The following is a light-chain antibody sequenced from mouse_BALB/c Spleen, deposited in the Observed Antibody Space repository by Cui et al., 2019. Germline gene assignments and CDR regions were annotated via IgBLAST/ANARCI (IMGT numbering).Light chain of an antibody. V-gene: IGKV4-59*01. CDR2: DTS. CDR3: QQWSSYPPT. CDR1: SSVSY. J-gene: IGKJ4*01. Sequence: HIVLTQFQAIMSASPGAKVTMDCSANSSVSYMDWYQQKSGTSPKSWIYDTSKLASGVPARFSGSGSGTFYSLTISSMEAEDAANYYCQQWSSYPPTFGAGTKLEIK.